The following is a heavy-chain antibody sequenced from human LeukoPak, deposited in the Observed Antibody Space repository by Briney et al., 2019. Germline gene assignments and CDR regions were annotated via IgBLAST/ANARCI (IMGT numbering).Heavy chain of an antibody. Sequence: GGSLRLSCAASGFTFTGYWMHWVRHAPGKGLVWISRIYSDGRSLTYADSVMGRFTISRDNAKNMLYLQMNSLRAEDTAVYYGGRGRGLGELALASFDSWGEGTLVTDSS. CDR2: IYSDGRSL. CDR1: GFTFTGYW. CDR3: GRGRGLGELALASFDS. V-gene: IGHV3-74*03. D-gene: IGHD6-19*01. J-gene: IGHJ4*02.